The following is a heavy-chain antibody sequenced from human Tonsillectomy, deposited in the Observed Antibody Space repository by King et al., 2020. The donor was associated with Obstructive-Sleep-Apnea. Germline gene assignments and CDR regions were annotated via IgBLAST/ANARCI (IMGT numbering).Heavy chain of an antibody. CDR1: GYTFTDYA. D-gene: IGHD2-2*01. CDR3: AREDCSSTSCYASFNY. V-gene: IGHV1-3*01. CDR2: INAGNGIT. J-gene: IGHJ4*02. Sequence: QLVQSGAEVKKPGASVKVSCKASGYTFTDYAMYWVRQAPGQRLEWMGWINAGNGITEYSQKFQGRVTITRDTSASTAYMELSSLISEDTALYYCAREDCSSTSCYASFNYWGQGTLVTVSS.